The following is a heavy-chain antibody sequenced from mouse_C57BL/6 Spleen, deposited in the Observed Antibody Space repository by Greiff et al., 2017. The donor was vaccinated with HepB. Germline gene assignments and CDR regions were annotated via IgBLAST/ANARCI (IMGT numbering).Heavy chain of an antibody. Sequence: VQLKESGPELVKPGASVKMSCKASGYTFTDYNMHWVKQSHGKSLEWIGYINPNNGGTSYNQKFKGKATLTVNKSSSTAYMELRSLTSEDSAVYYCARGRVTTVVATPFDYWGQGTTLTVSS. CDR3: ARGRVTTVVATPFDY. J-gene: IGHJ2*01. CDR1: GYTFTDYN. V-gene: IGHV1-22*01. CDR2: INPNNGGT. D-gene: IGHD1-1*01.